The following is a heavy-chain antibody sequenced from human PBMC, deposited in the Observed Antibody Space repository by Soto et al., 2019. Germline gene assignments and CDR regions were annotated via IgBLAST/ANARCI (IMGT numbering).Heavy chain of an antibody. D-gene: IGHD6-19*01. CDR2: IYSGGST. Sequence: EVQLVETGGGLIQPGGSLRLSCAASGFTVSSNYMSWVRQAPGKGLEWGSVIYSGGSTYYADSVKGRFTISRDNSKNTLYLQMNSLRAEDTAVYHCARTHSSVWYYFFDYWGQGTLVTVSS. CDR1: GFTVSSNY. J-gene: IGHJ4*02. CDR3: ARTHSSVWYYFFDY. V-gene: IGHV3-53*02.